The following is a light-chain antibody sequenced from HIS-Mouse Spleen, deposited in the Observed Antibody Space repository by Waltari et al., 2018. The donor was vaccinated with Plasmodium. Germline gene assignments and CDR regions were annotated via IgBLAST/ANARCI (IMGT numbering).Light chain of an antibody. CDR3: QQYNNWSFT. V-gene: IGKV3-15*01. CDR1: QVVSSN. Sequence: EIVMTQSPATLSVSPGERATLSCRASQVVSSNLAWYQQNPGQAPRLLIYGASTRATGIPARFSCSGSGTEFTLTISSLQSEDFAVYYCQQYNNWSFTFGPGTKVDIK. CDR2: GAS. J-gene: IGKJ3*01.